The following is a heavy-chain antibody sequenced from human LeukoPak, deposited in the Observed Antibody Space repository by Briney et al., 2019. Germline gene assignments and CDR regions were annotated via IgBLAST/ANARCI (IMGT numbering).Heavy chain of an antibody. CDR2: IDWDDDK. CDR3: ARTRATMRGFDC. Sequence: SGPALVKPTQTLTLTCTFSGFSLSTSGMRVSWIRQPPGKALEWLARIDWDDDKFYSTSLKTRLTISKDTSKNQVVLTMTNMDPVDTATYYCARTRATMRGFDCWGQGTLVTVSS. D-gene: IGHD5-12*01. CDR1: GFSLSTSGMR. V-gene: IGHV2-70*04. J-gene: IGHJ4*02.